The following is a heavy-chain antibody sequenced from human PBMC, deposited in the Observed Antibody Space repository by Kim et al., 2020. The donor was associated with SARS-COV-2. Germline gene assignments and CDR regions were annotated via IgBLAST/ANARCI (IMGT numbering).Heavy chain of an antibody. CDR3: ARDLVPAAPNAFDI. D-gene: IGHD2-2*01. J-gene: IGHJ3*02. V-gene: IGHV6-1*01. Sequence: AVYVKSRITINPDTSKNQFSLQVNSVTPEDTAVYYCARDLVPAAPNAFDIWGQGTMVTVSS.